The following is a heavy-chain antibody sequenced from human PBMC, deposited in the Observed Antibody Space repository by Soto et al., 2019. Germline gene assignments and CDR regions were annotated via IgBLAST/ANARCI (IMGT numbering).Heavy chain of an antibody. D-gene: IGHD1-26*01. V-gene: IGHV1-2*06. CDR3: GRDGVGATPLGWFDP. J-gene: IGHJ5*02. CDR1: GYTFIGYY. CDR2: INPRSGDT. Sequence: QVQLVQSGAEVKKPGASVKVSCKASGYTFIGYYIHWVRQAPGQGLEWMGRINPRSGDTTYAQKFQGRLTMTRDTSISTAYIELSSLRSDDTAVYYCGRDGVGATPLGWFDPWGQGSLVPVSS.